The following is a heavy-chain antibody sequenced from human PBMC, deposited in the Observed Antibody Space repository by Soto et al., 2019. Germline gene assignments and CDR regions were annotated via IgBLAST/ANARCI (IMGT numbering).Heavy chain of an antibody. D-gene: IGHD1-7*01. J-gene: IGHJ5*02. V-gene: IGHV1-18*01. CDR1: GYTFTSYG. CDR3: ARGPITGTNWFDP. Sequence: QVQLVQSGGEVKKPGASVTVSCKASGYTFTSYGVSWVRQAPGQALEWMGWISAKNGNTNYGQRFQGRVTMTTDTSTSTAYMELRSLSSDDTAVYYWARGPITGTNWFDPWGQGTLVTVSS. CDR2: ISAKNGNT.